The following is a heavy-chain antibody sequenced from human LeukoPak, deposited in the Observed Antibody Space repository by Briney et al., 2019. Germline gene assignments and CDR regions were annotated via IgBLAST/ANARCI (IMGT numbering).Heavy chain of an antibody. J-gene: IGHJ4*02. CDR3: ARDLGGSCYFDY. CDR2: INPISGDK. V-gene: IGHV1-2*02. D-gene: IGHD6-13*01. CDR1: VYTFTGFY. Sequence: ASVTVSCKASVYTFTGFYIHWVRQAPGQGLEWMGWINPISGDKNYAQKFQGRVTMTRDTSISTAYMELNRLRSDDTAVFYCARDLGGSCYFDYWGQGTLVTVSS.